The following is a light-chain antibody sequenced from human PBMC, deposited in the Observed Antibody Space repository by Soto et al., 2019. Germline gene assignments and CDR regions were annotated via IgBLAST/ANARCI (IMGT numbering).Light chain of an antibody. CDR1: QSIATSQ. CDR2: GAS. J-gene: IGKJ1*01. CDR3: QQFDASPRT. V-gene: IGKV3-20*01. Sequence: EIVLTQSPGTLSLSPGERATLFCRAIQSIATSQLAWYQQKPGQAPRLLIGASTRATGIPDRFSDSGSGTDFTLTISRLEPEDFAVYYCQQFDASPRTFGQGTTVEIK.